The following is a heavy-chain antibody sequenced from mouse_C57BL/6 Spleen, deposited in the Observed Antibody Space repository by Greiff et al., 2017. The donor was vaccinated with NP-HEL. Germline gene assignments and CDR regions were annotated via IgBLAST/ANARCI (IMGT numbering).Heavy chain of an antibody. J-gene: IGHJ2*01. Sequence: VQLQESGAELVRPGTSVKVSCKASGYAFTNYLIEWVKQRPGQGLEWIGVINPGSGGTNYNKKFKGKATLTADKSSSTAYMQLSSLTSEDSAVYFCARANYGGSPFDYWGQGTTLTVSS. V-gene: IGHV1-54*01. CDR1: GYAFTNYL. CDR3: ARANYGGSPFDY. D-gene: IGHD1-1*01. CDR2: INPGSGGT.